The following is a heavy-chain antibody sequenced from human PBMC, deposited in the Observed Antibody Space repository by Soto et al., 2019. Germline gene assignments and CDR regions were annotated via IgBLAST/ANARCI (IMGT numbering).Heavy chain of an antibody. CDR1: GYSITNNKW. V-gene: IGHV4-4*02. J-gene: IGHJ4*02. Sequence: SETLSLTCSVSGYSITNNKWLIWVRQPPGKGLEWIGEMHHSGSIHYNAPLKSRATISVDKSRNQFSLQLTSVTAADTALYFCARHDNMQYFDYWGQGTLVTVSS. D-gene: IGHD1-1*01. CDR3: ARHDNMQYFDY. CDR2: MHHSGSI.